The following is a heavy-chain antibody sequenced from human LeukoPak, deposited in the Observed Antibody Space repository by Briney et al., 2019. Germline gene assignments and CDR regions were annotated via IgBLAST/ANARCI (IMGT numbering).Heavy chain of an antibody. CDR1: GYTFTSYG. D-gene: IGHD2/OR15-2a*01. CDR2: ISAYNGNT. J-gene: IGHJ5*02. CDR3: AGDLVHRRLLASTYNWFDP. Sequence: ASVKVSCKASGYTFTSYGISWVRQAPGQGLEWMGWISAYNGNTNYAQKLQGRVTMTTDTSTSTAYMELRSLRSDDTAVYYCAGDLVHRRLLASTYNWFDPWGQGTLVIVSS. V-gene: IGHV1-18*01.